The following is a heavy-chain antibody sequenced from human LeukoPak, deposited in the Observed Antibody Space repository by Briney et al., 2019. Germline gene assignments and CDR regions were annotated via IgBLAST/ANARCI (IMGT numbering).Heavy chain of an antibody. CDR2: ISGSGGST. CDR3: AKPLNPGRTAVTTLFDY. V-gene: IGHV3-23*01. CDR1: GFTFSSYA. Sequence: PGGSLRLSCAASGFTFSSYAMSWVRQAPGKGLEWVSAISGSGGSTYYADSVKGRFTISRDNSKNTLYLQMNSLRAEDTAVYYCAKPLNPGRTAVTTLFDYWGQGTLVTVSS. J-gene: IGHJ4*02. D-gene: IGHD4-17*01.